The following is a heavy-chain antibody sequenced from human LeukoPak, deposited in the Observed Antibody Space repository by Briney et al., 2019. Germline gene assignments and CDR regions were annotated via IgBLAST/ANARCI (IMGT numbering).Heavy chain of an antibody. J-gene: IGHJ4*02. CDR3: ARGDRLGYCTNGVCYPTDY. CDR1: GFSFSIYS. D-gene: IGHD2-8*01. CDR2: ISVSSSYT. Sequence: GGSLRLSCAASGFSFSIYSINWVRQAPGKGLEWVSSISVSSSYTYYSDSVKGRFTISRDNAKNSLYLQMNSLRAEDTAVYYCARGDRLGYCTNGVCYPTDYWGQGTLVTVSS. V-gene: IGHV3-21*01.